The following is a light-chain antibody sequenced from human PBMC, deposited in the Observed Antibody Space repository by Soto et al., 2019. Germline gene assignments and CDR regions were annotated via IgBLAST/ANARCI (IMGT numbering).Light chain of an antibody. CDR1: QSISSN. J-gene: IGKJ1*01. V-gene: IGKV3-15*01. CDR3: QQYKSWPT. CDR2: GVS. Sequence: EFVLTQSPGTLSLSPGERATLSCRASQSISSNLAWYQQKPGQAPRLLIYGVSSRATGVPARFSGSGSGTEFTLTINSLLSEDFGVYYCQQYKSWPTFGQGTKVDIK.